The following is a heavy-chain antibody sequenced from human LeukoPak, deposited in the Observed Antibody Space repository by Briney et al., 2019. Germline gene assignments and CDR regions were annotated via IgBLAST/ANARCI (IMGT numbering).Heavy chain of an antibody. V-gene: IGHV4-4*07. CDR3: VRGWAPRGEKSSFAS. J-gene: IGHJ4*02. CDR1: GASINSDY. Sequence: SETLSLTCTVSGASINSDYWTWVRQVAGKGLEWIGRIFASGSTNYNPYLRSRITMSVDTSKNQFSLDLSSVTAADTGVYYCVRGWAPRGEKSSFASWGQGTLVTVSP. CDR2: IFASGST. D-gene: IGHD3-10*01.